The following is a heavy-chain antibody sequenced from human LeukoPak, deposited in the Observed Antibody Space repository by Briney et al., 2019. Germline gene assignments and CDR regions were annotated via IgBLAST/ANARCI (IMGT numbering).Heavy chain of an antibody. D-gene: IGHD3-10*01. J-gene: IGHJ4*02. V-gene: IGHV3-30-3*01. CDR3: ARPVLL. Sequence: GGSLRLSCTASGFTFSSYATHWVRQAPGKGLEWVAVISYDGSNKYYADSVKGRFTISRDNSKNTLYLQMNSLRAEDTAVYYCARPVLLGGQGTLVTVSS. CDR2: ISYDGSNK. CDR1: GFTFSSYA.